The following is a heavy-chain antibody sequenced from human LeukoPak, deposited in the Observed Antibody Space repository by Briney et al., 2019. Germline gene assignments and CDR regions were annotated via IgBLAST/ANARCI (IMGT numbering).Heavy chain of an antibody. CDR2: VNLQGST. Sequence: PGTLSLTCGVSGGSITNTNYWTWVRQPPGKGLEWIGEVNLQGSTNYNPSLMGRVAISVDTSENHISLQLTSVNAADTAVYYCAREGGPYRPLDYSGQGTLVTVSS. CDR3: AREGGPYRPLDY. V-gene: IGHV4-4*03. CDR1: GGSITNTNY. J-gene: IGHJ4*02.